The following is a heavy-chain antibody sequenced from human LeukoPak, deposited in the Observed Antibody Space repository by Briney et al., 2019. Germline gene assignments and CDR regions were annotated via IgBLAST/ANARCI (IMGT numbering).Heavy chain of an antibody. Sequence: AGGSLRLSCAASGLTFRNYAMSWVRQAPGKGLEWVSVICANDGNTYYADAVKGRFTISRDNSKDTLYLQMNSLRAEDTAVYYCARALRFLELLRDYGMDVWGQGTTVTVSS. V-gene: IGHV3-23*01. J-gene: IGHJ6*02. CDR2: ICANDGNT. D-gene: IGHD3-3*01. CDR3: ARALRFLELLRDYGMDV. CDR1: GLTFRNYA.